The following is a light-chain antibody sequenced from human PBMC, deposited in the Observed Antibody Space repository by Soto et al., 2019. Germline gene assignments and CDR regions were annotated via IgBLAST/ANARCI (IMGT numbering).Light chain of an antibody. CDR1: TGAVTSGYY. V-gene: IGLV7-43*01. CDR2: STN. Sequence: QTVVTQEPSLTVSPGGTVTLTCASSTGAVTSGYYPNWFQQKPGQAPRAPIYSTNNKHFWTPARFLGSLLGGKAALTLSDAQPEDEAEYYCMIYYSGARVFGGGTKLTVL. J-gene: IGLJ3*02. CDR3: MIYYSGARV.